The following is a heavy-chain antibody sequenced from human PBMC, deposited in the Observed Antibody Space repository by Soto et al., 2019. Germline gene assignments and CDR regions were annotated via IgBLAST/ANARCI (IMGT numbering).Heavy chain of an antibody. J-gene: IGHJ4*02. CDR2: ISSTTNYI. Sequence: PGGSLRLSCAASGFTFTRYSMNWVRQAPGKGLEWVSSISSTTNYIYYGDSMKGRFTISRDNAKNSLYLEMNSPRAEGTAVYYCARESEDLTSNFDYWGQGTLVTVSS. CDR3: ARESEDLTSNFDY. CDR1: GFTFTRYS. V-gene: IGHV3-21*06.